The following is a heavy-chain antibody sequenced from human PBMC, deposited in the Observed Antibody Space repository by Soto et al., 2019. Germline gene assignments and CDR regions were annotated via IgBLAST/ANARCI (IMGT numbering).Heavy chain of an antibody. CDR2: FRTSGDGGTT. Sequence: GGSLRLSXAASGFTFSSYSMSWVRQAPGKGLEWVSGFRTSGDGGTTYYADSVKGRFTISRDNSKNMLFLQMNSLRAEDTAIYYCAKKVNSGPGSQYFDYWGQGTLVTVSS. CDR1: GFTFSSYS. V-gene: IGHV3-23*01. D-gene: IGHD3-10*01. CDR3: AKKVNSGPGSQYFDY. J-gene: IGHJ4*02.